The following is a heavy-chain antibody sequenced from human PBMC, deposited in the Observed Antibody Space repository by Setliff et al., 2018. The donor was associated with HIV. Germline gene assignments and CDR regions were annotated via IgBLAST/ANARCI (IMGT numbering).Heavy chain of an antibody. CDR2: IYYSGTT. CDR1: GDSVSSASYY. D-gene: IGHD6-6*01. CDR3: ASEAWTSYRSSSGYYYYYMDV. J-gene: IGHJ6*03. Sequence: SETLSLTCTVSGDSVSSASYYWSWIRRPPGKGLEWIGYIYYSGTTKYNPSLKSRVTISVDTSTNQFSLKLSSVTAADTAVYYCASEAWTSYRSSSGYYYYYMDVWGKGTTVT. V-gene: IGHV4-61*01.